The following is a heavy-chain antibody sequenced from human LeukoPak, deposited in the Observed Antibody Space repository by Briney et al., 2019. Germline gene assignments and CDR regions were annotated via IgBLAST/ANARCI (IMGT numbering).Heavy chain of an antibody. Sequence: GGSLRLSCAASGFTFSSYAMSWVRQAPGKGLEWVALIWYDGSNEYYADSVKGRFTISRDNSKNTLYLQMNSLRAQDTAVYYCARDRGTNGDYHRGYFDYWGQGTLVTVSS. CDR3: ARDRGTNGDYHRGYFDY. J-gene: IGHJ4*02. D-gene: IGHD1-1*01. V-gene: IGHV3-33*08. CDR1: GFTFSSYA. CDR2: IWYDGSNE.